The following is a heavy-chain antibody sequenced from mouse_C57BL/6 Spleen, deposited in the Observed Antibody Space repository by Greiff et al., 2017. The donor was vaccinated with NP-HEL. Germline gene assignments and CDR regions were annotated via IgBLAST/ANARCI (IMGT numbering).Heavy chain of an antibody. V-gene: IGHV1-22*01. CDR1: GYTFTDYN. CDR3: ARTLYSNYRYYAMDY. CDR2: INPNNGGT. D-gene: IGHD2-5*01. J-gene: IGHJ4*01. Sequence: EVKLQESGPELVKPGASVKMSCKASGYTFTDYNMHWVKQSHGKSLEWIGYINPNNGGTSYNQKFKGKATLTVNKSSSTAYMELRSLTSEDSAVYYCARTLYSNYRYYAMDYWGQGTSVTVSS.